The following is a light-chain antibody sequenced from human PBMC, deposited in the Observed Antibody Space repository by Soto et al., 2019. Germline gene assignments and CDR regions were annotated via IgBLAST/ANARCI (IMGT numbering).Light chain of an antibody. V-gene: IGKV1-5*03. CDR3: QHYDIYST. CDR1: QSISSS. J-gene: IGKJ1*01. CDR2: EAS. Sequence: DIQMTQSRCTLSASVGDRVTISCRASQSISSSLAWYQQKPGKAPKFLIYEASTLESGVPSRFSGIGSGTQFTLTTSSMQPDDFGTYYCQHYDIYSTFGQGTKVDIK.